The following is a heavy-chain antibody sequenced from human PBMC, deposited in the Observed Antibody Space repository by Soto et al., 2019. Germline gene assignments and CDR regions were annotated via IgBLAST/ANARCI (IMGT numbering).Heavy chain of an antibody. J-gene: IGHJ4*02. D-gene: IGHD5-18*01. CDR3: SATGRWILVG. V-gene: IGHV3-15*07. CDR2: IKSKTDGGTT. CDR1: GFTFSKAW. Sequence: GYLRIPCAASGFTFSKAWINWVRHAPGKGMEWVGRIKSKTDGGTTDYAAPVKGRVTISRDDSKNTLYLQMNSLKTEDTAAYYCSATGRWILVGWGEGTLVTVS.